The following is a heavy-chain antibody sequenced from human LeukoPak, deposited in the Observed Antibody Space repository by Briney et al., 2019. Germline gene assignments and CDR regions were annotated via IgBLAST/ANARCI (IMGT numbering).Heavy chain of an antibody. V-gene: IGHV3-23*01. CDR1: GFTFSSYA. CDR3: ANLRGYNPGDY. D-gene: IGHD5-24*01. J-gene: IGHJ4*02. CDR2: ISESGGDT. Sequence: GGSLRLSCAASGFTFSSYAMSWVRQAPGKGLEWISVISESGGDTYYADSVKGRFTISRDNLKNTLYLQMSTLRAEDTAVYYCANLRGYNPGDYWGQGTLVTVSS.